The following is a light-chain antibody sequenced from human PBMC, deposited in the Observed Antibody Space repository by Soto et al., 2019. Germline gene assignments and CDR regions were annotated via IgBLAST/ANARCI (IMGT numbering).Light chain of an antibody. CDR1: SSNIGAGYD. CDR2: GNS. Sequence: QSVLTQPPSVSGAPGQRVTISCTGSSSNIGAGYDVHWYKQLPGAAPKVLIYGNSNRPSGVPDRFSGSKSGTSASLAITGLQAEDEADYYCQSYDSSLIEVFGGGTKLTVL. CDR3: QSYDSSLIEV. J-gene: IGLJ2*01. V-gene: IGLV1-40*01.